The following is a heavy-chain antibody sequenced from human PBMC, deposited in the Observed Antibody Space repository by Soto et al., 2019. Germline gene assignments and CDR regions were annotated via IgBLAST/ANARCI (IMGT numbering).Heavy chain of an antibody. CDR2: TYYRSKWYS. J-gene: IGHJ5*02. CDR3: VRDLGGRSSSRCPGNLFDP. V-gene: IGHV6-1*01. CDR1: GDSVSSNSAA. Sequence: SQTLSLTCAISGDSVSSNSAAWNWIRQSPSRGLEWLGRTYYRSKWYSDYAASVKGRITINPDTSKNQFSLQLNSVTPEDTAVYDCVRDLGGRSSSRCPGNLFDPWGQGTLVTVSS. D-gene: IGHD6-13*01.